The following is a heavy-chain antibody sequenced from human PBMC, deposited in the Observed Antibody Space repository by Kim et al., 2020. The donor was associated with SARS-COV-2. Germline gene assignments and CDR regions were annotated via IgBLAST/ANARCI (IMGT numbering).Heavy chain of an antibody. V-gene: IGHV1-69*01. J-gene: IGHJ3*02. D-gene: IGHD2-15*01. CDR3: ATGVVADAFDI. Sequence: NYGQRVQGRVTITAEESTSTAYMELSSLRSEDTAVYYCATGVVADAFDIWGQGTMVTVSS.